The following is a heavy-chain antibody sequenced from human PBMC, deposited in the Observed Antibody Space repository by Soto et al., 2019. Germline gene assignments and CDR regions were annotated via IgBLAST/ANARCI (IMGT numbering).Heavy chain of an antibody. CDR3: VRARGDDSNGYGYYFDC. CDR2: MSYYGNNK. Sequence: QVQLVESGGGVVQPGRSLRLSCAASGFTFSDYNMNWVRQAPGKGLEWVAVMSYYGNNKYYADSVKGRFTISRDNSKNPLYLQMDSLRPEDTAVYSCVRARGDDSNGYGYYFDCWGQGTLVTVSS. J-gene: IGHJ4*02. CDR1: GFTFSDYN. V-gene: IGHV3-30-3*01. D-gene: IGHD3-22*01.